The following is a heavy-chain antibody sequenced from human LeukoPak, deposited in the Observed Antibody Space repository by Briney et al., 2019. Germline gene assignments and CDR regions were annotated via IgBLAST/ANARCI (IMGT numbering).Heavy chain of an antibody. Sequence: SQTLSLTCAISGDGVSSNNAAWNWIRQSPSRGLEWLGRTYYRSKWFFQYEVSVKSRMTINPDTSKNQFSLQVDSMTPDDTAAYYCARANEVAGSFDYWGQGILVTISS. CDR2: TYYRSKWFF. D-gene: IGHD6-19*01. V-gene: IGHV6-1*01. J-gene: IGHJ4*02. CDR3: ARANEVAGSFDY. CDR1: GDGVSSNNAA.